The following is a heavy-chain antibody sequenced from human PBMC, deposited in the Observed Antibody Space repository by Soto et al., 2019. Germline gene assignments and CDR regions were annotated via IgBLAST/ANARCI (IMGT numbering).Heavy chain of an antibody. CDR1: GGTFSSYA. J-gene: IGHJ5*02. CDR2: IIPIFVTA. CDR3: ARDGRGIAVAGLNWFDP. D-gene: IGHD6-19*01. Sequence: QVQLVQSGAEVKKPGSSVKVSCKASGGTFSSYAISWVRQAPGQGLEWMGGIIPIFVTANYAQKFQGRVTITADESTSTAYMELSSLRSEDTAVYYCARDGRGIAVAGLNWFDPWGQGTLVTVSS. V-gene: IGHV1-69*01.